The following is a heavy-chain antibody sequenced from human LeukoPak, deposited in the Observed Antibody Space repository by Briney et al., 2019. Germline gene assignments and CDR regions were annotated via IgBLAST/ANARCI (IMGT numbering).Heavy chain of an antibody. J-gene: IGHJ4*02. Sequence: PSETLSLTCTVSGGSISSYYWSWIRQPPGKGLEWIGYIYYSGSTNYNPSLKSRVTISVDTSKNQFSLKLSSVTAADTAVYYCARYYYDSSGYHSYYFDYWGQGTLVTVSS. V-gene: IGHV4-59*12. D-gene: IGHD3-22*01. CDR2: IYYSGST. CDR3: ARYYYDSSGYHSYYFDY. CDR1: GGSISSYY.